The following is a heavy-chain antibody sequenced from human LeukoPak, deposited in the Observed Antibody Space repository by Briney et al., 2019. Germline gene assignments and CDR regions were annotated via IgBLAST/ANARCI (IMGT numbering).Heavy chain of an antibody. Sequence: GGSLRLSCAASGFTFSSHSMNWVRQAPGKGLEWVSSISSSSSYIYYADSVKGRFTISRDNAKNSLYLQVNSLRAEDTAVYYCARVTSLGYAFDIWGQGTMVTVSS. V-gene: IGHV3-21*01. D-gene: IGHD3-3*02. J-gene: IGHJ3*02. CDR2: ISSSSSYI. CDR3: ARVTSLGYAFDI. CDR1: GFTFSSHS.